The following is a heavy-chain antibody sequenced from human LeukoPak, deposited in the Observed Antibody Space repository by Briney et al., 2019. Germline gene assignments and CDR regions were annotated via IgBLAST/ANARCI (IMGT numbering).Heavy chain of an antibody. Sequence: SQTLSLTCTVSGASISSGGYYWGWIRQHPGKGLEWIVYIYYSGSTYYNPSLKSRVTISVDTSKNQFSLKLSSVTAADTAVYYCAADRGYCSGGSCYQGNYFDYWGQGTLVTVSS. V-gene: IGHV4-31*03. J-gene: IGHJ4*02. CDR3: AADRGYCSGGSCYQGNYFDY. D-gene: IGHD2-15*01. CDR2: IYYSGST. CDR1: GASISSGGYY.